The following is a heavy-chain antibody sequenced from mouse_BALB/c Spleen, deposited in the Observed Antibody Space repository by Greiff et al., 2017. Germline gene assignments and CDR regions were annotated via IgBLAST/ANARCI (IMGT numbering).Heavy chain of an antibody. V-gene: IGHV1-18*01. CDR2: INPNNGGT. J-gene: IGHJ4*01. D-gene: IGHD2-3*01. CDR3: ARDGDGYYEGAMDY. CDR1: GYTFTDYN. Sequence: VQLQQSGPELVKPGASVKIPCKASGYTFTDYNMDWVNQSHGKSLEWIGDINPNNGGTIYNQKFKGKATLTVDKSSSTAYMELRSLTSEDTAVYYCARDGDGYYEGAMDYWGQGTSVTVSS.